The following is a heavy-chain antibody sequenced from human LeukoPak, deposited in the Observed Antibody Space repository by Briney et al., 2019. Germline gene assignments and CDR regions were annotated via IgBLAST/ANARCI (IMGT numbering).Heavy chain of an antibody. J-gene: IGHJ6*02. CDR2: ISWDSKNI. CDR1: GFTFDDYA. Sequence: GGSLRLSCAASGFTFDDYAMFWVRHAPGKGLEWASGISWDSKNIGYAASVKGRFTISRDNAKNSLYLQLHSLRPEDTAFYYCARGNRDSSGFYYYYGMDVWGQGTTVTVSS. CDR3: ARGNRDSSGFYYYYGMDV. D-gene: IGHD6-19*01. V-gene: IGHV3-9*01.